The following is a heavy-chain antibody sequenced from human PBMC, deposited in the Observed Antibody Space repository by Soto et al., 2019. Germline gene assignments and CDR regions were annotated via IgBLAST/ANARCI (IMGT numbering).Heavy chain of an antibody. CDR3: ARGYSYTQPVFDY. D-gene: IGHD5-18*01. J-gene: IGHJ4*02. V-gene: IGHV3-23*01. CDR1: GFTFSSYA. CDR2: ISGTGSPT. Sequence: GGSLRLSCAASGFTFSSYAMTWVRQAPGRGLEWVSAISGTGSPTYYADSVKGRFTISRDNFKNTLYLQMNSLRAEDTAVYYCARGYSYTQPVFDYWGLGTLVTVSS.